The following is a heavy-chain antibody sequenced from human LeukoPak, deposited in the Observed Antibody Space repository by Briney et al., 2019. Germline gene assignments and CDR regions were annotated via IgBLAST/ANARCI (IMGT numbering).Heavy chain of an antibody. J-gene: IGHJ4*02. D-gene: IGHD3-22*01. Sequence: ASVKVSCKASGYTFIGYYVHWVRQAPGQGLEWMGWISAYNGNTNYAQKLQGRVTMTTDTSTSTAYMELRSLRSDDTAVYYCARGSSGGDYWGQGTLVTVSS. CDR2: ISAYNGNT. CDR1: GYTFIGYY. CDR3: ARGSSGGDY. V-gene: IGHV1-18*04.